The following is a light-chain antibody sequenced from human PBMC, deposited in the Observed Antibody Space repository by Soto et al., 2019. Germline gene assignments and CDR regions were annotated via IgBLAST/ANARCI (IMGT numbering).Light chain of an antibody. CDR3: SSYSISTAYL. J-gene: IGLJ1*01. CDR2: EVN. CDR1: SSDVGGYDY. V-gene: IGLV2-14*01. Sequence: QSVLTQPASVSGSPGQSITISCTGTSSDVGGYDYVSWYQLHPGKAPKRMVFEVNNRPSGVSYRFSGSKSGNTASLTISGLQAEHEADSFCSSYSISTAYLFGTGTQVTVL.